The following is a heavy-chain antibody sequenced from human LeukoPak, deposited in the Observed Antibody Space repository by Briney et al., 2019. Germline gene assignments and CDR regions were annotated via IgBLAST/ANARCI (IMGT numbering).Heavy chain of an antibody. J-gene: IGHJ4*02. CDR1: GGSISSDSYY. CDR3: ARVRGYYFDY. V-gene: IGHV4-39*07. CDR2: INHSGST. D-gene: IGHD3-10*01. Sequence: SETLSLTCTVSGGSISSDSYYWAWIRQPPGKGLEWIGEINHSGSTNYNPSLKSRVTISVDTSKNQFSLKLSSVTAADTAVYYCARVRGYYFDYWGQGTLVTVSS.